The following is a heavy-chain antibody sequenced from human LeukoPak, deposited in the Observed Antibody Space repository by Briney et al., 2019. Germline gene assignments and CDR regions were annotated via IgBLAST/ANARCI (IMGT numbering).Heavy chain of an antibody. J-gene: IGHJ4*02. V-gene: IGHV3-53*01. CDR3: ARVPMVRGVIISTSFDY. D-gene: IGHD3-10*01. CDR1: GFTASSNY. Sequence: PGGSLRLSCAASGFTASSNYMSWVRQAPGKGLEWVSVIYSGGSTYYADSVKGRFTISRDNSKNTLYLQMNSLRAEDTAVYYCARVPMVRGVIISTSFDYWGQGTLVTVSS. CDR2: IYSGGST.